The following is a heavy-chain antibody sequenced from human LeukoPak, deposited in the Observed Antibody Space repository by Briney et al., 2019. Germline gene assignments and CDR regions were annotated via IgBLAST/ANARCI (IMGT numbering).Heavy chain of an antibody. D-gene: IGHD4-23*01. Sequence: GGSLRLSCAASGFTFSSYAMHWVRQAPGKGLEWVAVIWYDGSNKYYADSVKGRFTISRDKSKNTLYLQMNSLRAEDTAVYYCARQHTTVGKGAFDYWGQGTLVTVSS. V-gene: IGHV3-33*01. CDR3: ARQHTTVGKGAFDY. CDR2: IWYDGSNK. CDR1: GFTFSSYA. J-gene: IGHJ4*02.